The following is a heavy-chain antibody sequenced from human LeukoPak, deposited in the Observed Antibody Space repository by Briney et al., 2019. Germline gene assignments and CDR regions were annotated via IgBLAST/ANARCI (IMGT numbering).Heavy chain of an antibody. J-gene: IGHJ5*02. CDR1: GFTFSSYA. CDR3: AKKYSTGLDP. CDR2: INGSGGST. V-gene: IGHV3-23*01. Sequence: PGRSLRLSCAAPGFTFSSYAMSWVRQAPGKGLEWVSDINGSGGSTYYADSVKGRFTISRDNSKNTLYLQMNSLRAEDTAVYYCAKKYSTGLDPWGQGTLVTVSS. D-gene: IGHD1-26*01.